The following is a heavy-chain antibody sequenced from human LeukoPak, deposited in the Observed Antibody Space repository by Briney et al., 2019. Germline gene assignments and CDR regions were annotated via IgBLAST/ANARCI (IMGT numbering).Heavy chain of an antibody. V-gene: IGHV3-9*01. CDR1: GFTFDDYA. CDR3: ACRRWKTSAVDY. D-gene: IGHD4-23*01. J-gene: IGHJ4*02. CDR2: ISWNSGSI. Sequence: GGSLRLSCAASGFTFDDYAMHWVRQAPGKGLEWVSGISWNSGSIGHADSVKGRFTISRDNAKNFLYLQMNSLRAEDTAVYFCACRRWKTSAVDYWGQGTLVTVSS.